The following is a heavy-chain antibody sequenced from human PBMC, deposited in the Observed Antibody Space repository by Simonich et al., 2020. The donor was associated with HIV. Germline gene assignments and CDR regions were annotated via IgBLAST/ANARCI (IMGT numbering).Heavy chain of an antibody. CDR2: IKSKTDGGTI. D-gene: IGHD3-10*01. Sequence: EVQLVESGGGLVKPGGSLRLSCTASGITFTNAWMNWVRPATGKGLGWFGRIKSKTDGGTIEYAPPLKGRFTSSRDDAKNTLYLQMNSLKTEDTAVYFCTTGVTMGRWGQGTLVTVSS. V-gene: IGHV3-15*01. CDR3: TTGVTMGR. J-gene: IGHJ4*02. CDR1: GITFTNAW.